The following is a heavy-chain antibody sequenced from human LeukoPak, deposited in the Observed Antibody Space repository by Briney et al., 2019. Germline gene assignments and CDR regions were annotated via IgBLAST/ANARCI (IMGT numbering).Heavy chain of an antibody. CDR3: ARHGGTRVTLVEVYYFDY. V-gene: IGHV4-31*03. CDR2: IYYSGST. CDR1: GGSISSGGYY. Sequence: SETLSLTCTVSGGSISSGGYYWSWIRQHPGKGLEWIGYIYYSGSTYYNPSLKSRVTISVDTSKNQFSLKLSSVTAADTAVYYCARHGGTRVTLVEVYYFDYWGQGTLVTVSS. D-gene: IGHD4-11*01. J-gene: IGHJ4*02.